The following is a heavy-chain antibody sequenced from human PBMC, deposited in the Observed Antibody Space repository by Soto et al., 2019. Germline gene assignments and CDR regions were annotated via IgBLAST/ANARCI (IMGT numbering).Heavy chain of an antibody. J-gene: IGHJ6*01. CDR2: ISSSSSYI. D-gene: IGHD6-13*01. Sequence: WGSLLLSCASSGFTFSIYSMNWVRQALGKGLEWVSSISSSSSYIYYADSVKGRFTISRDNAKNSLYLQMNSLRAEDTAVYYCASLSAADDYYYYGMDVWGQGTTVTGSS. CDR1: GFTFSIYS. V-gene: IGHV3-21*01. CDR3: ASLSAADDYYYYGMDV.